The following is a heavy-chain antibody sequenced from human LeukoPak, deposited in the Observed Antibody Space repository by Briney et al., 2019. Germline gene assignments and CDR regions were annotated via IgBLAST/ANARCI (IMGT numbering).Heavy chain of an antibody. CDR2: IIPIFGTA. D-gene: IGHD1-7*01. Sequence: SVKVSCKASGGTFSSYAISWERQAPGQGLEWMGGIIPIFGTANYAQKFQGRVTITTDESTSTAYMELSSLRSEDTAVYYCARDNYAGANWFDPWGQGTLVTVSS. J-gene: IGHJ5*02. CDR1: GGTFSSYA. V-gene: IGHV1-69*05. CDR3: ARDNYAGANWFDP.